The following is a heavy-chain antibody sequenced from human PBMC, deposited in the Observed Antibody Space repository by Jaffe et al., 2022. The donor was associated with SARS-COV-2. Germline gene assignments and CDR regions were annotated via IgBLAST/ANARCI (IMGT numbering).Heavy chain of an antibody. V-gene: IGHV4-59*01. CDR1: GGSISSYY. Sequence: QVQLQESGPGLVKPSETLSLTCTVSGGSISSYYWSWIRQPPGKGLEWIGYIYYSGSTNYNPSLKSRVTISVDTSKNQFSLKLSSVTAADTAVYYCARVLPPGMLYDYWGQGTLVTVSS. CDR2: IYYSGST. J-gene: IGHJ4*02. D-gene: IGHD2-8*01. CDR3: ARVLPPGMLYDY.